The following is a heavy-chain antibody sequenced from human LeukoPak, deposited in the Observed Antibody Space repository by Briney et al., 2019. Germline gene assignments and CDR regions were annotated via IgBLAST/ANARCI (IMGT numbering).Heavy chain of an antibody. CDR2: ISYDGSNK. J-gene: IGHJ4*02. CDR1: GFTFSNYA. D-gene: IGHD5-18*01. V-gene: IGHV3-30*04. CDR3: ARVGRGYSFKIYYFDY. Sequence: GGSLRLSCAASGFTFSNYAIHWVRRAPGKGLEWVAVISYDGSNKYYADSLQGRFTISRDNSKNTVYVQMNSLREEDTAVYYCARVGRGYSFKIYYFDYWGQGTLVTVSS.